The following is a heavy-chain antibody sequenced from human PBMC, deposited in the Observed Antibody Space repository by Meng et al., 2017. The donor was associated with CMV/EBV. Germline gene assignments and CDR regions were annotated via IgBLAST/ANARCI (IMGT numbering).Heavy chain of an antibody. Sequence: GGSLRLSCAASGLTFSSYAMHWVRQAPGKGLEYVSAISSNGGSTYYADSVKGRFTISRDNSKNTLYLQMGSLRAEDMAVYYCARSVGELPVYYYGMDVWGQGTTVTVSS. CDR1: GLTFSSYA. D-gene: IGHD1-26*01. V-gene: IGHV3-64*02. CDR3: ARSVGELPVYYYGMDV. J-gene: IGHJ6*02. CDR2: ISSNGGST.